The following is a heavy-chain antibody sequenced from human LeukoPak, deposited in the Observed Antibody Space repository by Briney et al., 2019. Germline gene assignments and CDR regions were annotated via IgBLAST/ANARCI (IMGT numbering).Heavy chain of an antibody. CDR1: GFTFSSYS. V-gene: IGHV3-48*01. CDR2: ISSSSTTI. D-gene: IGHD6-19*01. J-gene: IGHJ4*02. Sequence: GSLRLSCAASGFTFSSYSMNWVRQAPGKGLEWLSYISSSSTTIYYADSVQGRFTISRDNAKNSLYLQMNSLRAEDTAVYYCTRVLYSSGWYGDHYWGQGALVTVSS. CDR3: TRVLYSSGWYGDHY.